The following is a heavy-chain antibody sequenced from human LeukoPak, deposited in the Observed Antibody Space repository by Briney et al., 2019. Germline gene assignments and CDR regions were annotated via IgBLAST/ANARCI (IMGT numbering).Heavy chain of an antibody. V-gene: IGHV3-74*01. CDR3: ARVLLGSWDWFDP. Sequence: GGSLRLSCAASKFSFTSYWMHWVRQAPGKGLVWVSRINPDGSRTNYADSVEGRFTISRDNAKNTLYLQMNSLGAEDTAVYYCARVLLGSWDWFDPWGQGTLVTVSS. D-gene: IGHD3-10*01. CDR1: KFSFTSYW. J-gene: IGHJ5*02. CDR2: INPDGSRT.